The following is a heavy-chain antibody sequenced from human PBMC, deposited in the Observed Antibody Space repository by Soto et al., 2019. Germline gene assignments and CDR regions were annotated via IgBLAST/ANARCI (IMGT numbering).Heavy chain of an antibody. V-gene: IGHV5-10-1*01. D-gene: IGHD3-22*01. CDR1: GYSFAGYW. J-gene: IGHJ4*02. CDR3: ARQIYDSDTGPNFQYYFDS. Sequence: GESLKISCKGSGYSFAGYWITCVRQKPGKGLEWMGRIDPSDSQTYYSPSFRGHVTISVTKSITTVFLQWSSLRASDTAMYYCARQIYDSDTGPNFQYYFDSWGEGTPVTVSS. CDR2: IDPSDSQT.